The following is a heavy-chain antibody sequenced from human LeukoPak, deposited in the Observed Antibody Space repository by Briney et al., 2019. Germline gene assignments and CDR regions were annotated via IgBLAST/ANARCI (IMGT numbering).Heavy chain of an antibody. CDR2: ISYDGTNK. J-gene: IGHJ4*02. CDR3: ARDRVGASGSFDY. Sequence: GGSLRLSCAASGFIFSSYGLHWVRQAPGKGLEWVAVISYDGTNKYYADSVKGRFTISRDNSKNTVYLQMNSLRVEDTAVYYCARDRVGASGSFDYWGQGTLVTVSS. CDR1: GFIFSSYG. V-gene: IGHV3-30*03. D-gene: IGHD1-26*01.